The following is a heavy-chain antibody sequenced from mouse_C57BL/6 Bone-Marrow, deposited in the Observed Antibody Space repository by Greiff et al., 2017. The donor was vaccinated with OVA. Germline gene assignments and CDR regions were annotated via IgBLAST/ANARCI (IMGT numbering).Heavy chain of an antibody. Sequence: EVQLQQSGAELVRPGASVKLSCTASGFNIKDDYMHWVKQRPEQGLEWIGWIDPENGDTEYASKFQGKATITADTSSNTAYLQLSSLTSEDTAVYYRTSSWANYYGSSYGDYYAMDYWGQGTSVTVSS. D-gene: IGHD1-1*01. CDR3: TSSWANYYGSSYGDYYAMDY. CDR1: GFNIKDDY. CDR2: IDPENGDT. J-gene: IGHJ4*01. V-gene: IGHV14-4*01.